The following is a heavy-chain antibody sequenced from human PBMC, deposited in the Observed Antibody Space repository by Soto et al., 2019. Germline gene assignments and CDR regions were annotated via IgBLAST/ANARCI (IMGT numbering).Heavy chain of an antibody. V-gene: IGHV4-34*01. J-gene: IGHJ6*02. D-gene: IGHD3-22*01. CDR3: ARTDRAIFYGMDV. Sequence: SETLSLTCAVYGGSFSAYYWSWIRQPPGKGLEWIGEIDHSGSTNYNPSLESRVTISVNTSKNQFSLKVSSVTAADTAVYHCARTDRAIFYGMDVWGQGTTVTVSS. CDR1: GGSFSAYY. CDR2: IDHSGST.